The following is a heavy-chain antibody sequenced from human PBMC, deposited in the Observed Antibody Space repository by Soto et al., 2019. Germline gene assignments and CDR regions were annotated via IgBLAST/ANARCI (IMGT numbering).Heavy chain of an antibody. CDR2: ISSSGSTI. CDR3: ARRDFWSGYFPSGGYYYYMDV. D-gene: IGHD3-3*01. Sequence: PGVSLRLSCAASGFTFSDYYMSWIRQAPGKGLEWVSYISSSGSTIYYADSVKGRFTISRDNAKNSLYLQMNSLRAEDTAVYYCARRDFWSGYFPSGGYYYYMDVWGKGTTVTVSS. V-gene: IGHV3-11*01. J-gene: IGHJ6*03. CDR1: GFTFSDYY.